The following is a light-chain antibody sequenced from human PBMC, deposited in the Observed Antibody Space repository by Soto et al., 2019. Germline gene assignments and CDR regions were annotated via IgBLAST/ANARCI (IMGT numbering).Light chain of an antibody. CDR1: QSIGRF. V-gene: IGKV1-5*01. CDR3: QQYDSSPRT. CDR2: DAS. J-gene: IGKJ1*01. Sequence: DIQMTQSPSTLSASVGDRVTITCRASQSIGRFLAWYQHQPGKAPKLLIYDASILESGVPSRFSGTGSGTEFPLTISRLEPDDFAVYWCQQYDSSPRTFGQGTKVQIK.